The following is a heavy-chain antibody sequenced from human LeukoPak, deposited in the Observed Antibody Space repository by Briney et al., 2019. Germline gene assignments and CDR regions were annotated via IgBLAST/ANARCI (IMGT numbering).Heavy chain of an antibody. D-gene: IGHD5-12*01. J-gene: IGHJ4*02. CDR1: GYTFTSYA. CDR3: ARSSGGYDFIDY. CDR2: INAGNGNT. Sequence: ASVKVSCKASGYTFTSYAMHWVRQAPGQRLEWMGWINAGNGNTKYSQEFQGRVTITRDTSASTAYMELSSLRSEDMAVYYCARSSGGYDFIDYWGQGTLVTVSS. V-gene: IGHV1-3*03.